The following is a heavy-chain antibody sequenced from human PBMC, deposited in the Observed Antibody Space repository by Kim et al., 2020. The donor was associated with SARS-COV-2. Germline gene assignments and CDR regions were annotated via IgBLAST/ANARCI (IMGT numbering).Heavy chain of an antibody. V-gene: IGHV3-21*01. CDR2: ISSSSSYI. Sequence: GGSLRLSCAASGFTFSSYSMNWVRQAPGKGLEWVSSISSSSSYIYYADSVKGRFTISRDNAKNSLYLQMNSLRAEDTAVYYCARDQEGGLTGYFGIGPYYYYGMDVWGQGTTVTVSS. CDR1: GFTFSSYS. D-gene: IGHD3-9*01. CDR3: ARDQEGGLTGYFGIGPYYYYGMDV. J-gene: IGHJ6*02.